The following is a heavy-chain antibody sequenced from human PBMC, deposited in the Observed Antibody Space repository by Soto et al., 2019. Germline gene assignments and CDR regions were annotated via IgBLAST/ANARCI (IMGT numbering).Heavy chain of an antibody. CDR2: IYYSGST. J-gene: IGHJ4*02. CDR1: GGSISSSSYY. Sequence: ASETLSLTCTVSGGSISSSSYYWGWIRQPPGKGLEWIGSIYYSGSTYYNPSLKSRVTISVDTSKNQFSLKLSSVTAADTAVYYCARLTATVSTYYFDYWGQGTLVTVSS. V-gene: IGHV4-39*01. CDR3: ARLTATVSTYYFDY. D-gene: IGHD4-17*01.